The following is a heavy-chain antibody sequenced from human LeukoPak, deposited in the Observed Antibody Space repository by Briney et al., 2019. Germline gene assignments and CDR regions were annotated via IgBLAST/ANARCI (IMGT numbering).Heavy chain of an antibody. V-gene: IGHV3-74*01. Sequence: GGSLRLSCAASGFTFSYYWIHWVRQAPGKGLVWVSRVNGDGNSRDYADSVKGRFTISRDNSKNTLYLQMNSLRAEDTAVYYCAKVAVTYYDILTGYYEQDDFDYWGQGTLVTVSS. J-gene: IGHJ4*02. CDR2: VNGDGNSR. CDR1: GFTFSYYW. D-gene: IGHD3-9*01. CDR3: AKVAVTYYDILTGYYEQDDFDY.